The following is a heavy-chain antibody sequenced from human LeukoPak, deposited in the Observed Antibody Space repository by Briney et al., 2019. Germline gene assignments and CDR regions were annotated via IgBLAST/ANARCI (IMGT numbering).Heavy chain of an antibody. V-gene: IGHV3-7*01. D-gene: IGHD2-2*01. CDR3: ARGYCSGTSCFGAFDI. Sequence: GGSLRLSCAASGCNFSSHWMSWVRQAPRKGLEWVANIGQDGTEKNYVDFVRGRFTISRDNAKNSLYLQMSSLRAEDTAVYHCARGYCSGTSCFGAFDIWGQGTMVPVSS. CDR1: GCNFSSHW. CDR2: IGQDGTEK. J-gene: IGHJ3*02.